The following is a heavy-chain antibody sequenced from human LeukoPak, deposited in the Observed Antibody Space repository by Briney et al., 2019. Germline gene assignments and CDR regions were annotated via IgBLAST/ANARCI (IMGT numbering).Heavy chain of an antibody. CDR2: ISSSSSYI. V-gene: IGHV3-21*01. CDR3: ARGATARFDP. Sequence: GGSLRLSCAASGFTFSSYSMNWVRQAPGKGLEWVSSISSSSSYIYYADSVKGRFTISRANAKNSLYLQMNSLRAEDTAVYYCARGATARFDPWGQGTLVTVSS. CDR1: GFTFSSYS. J-gene: IGHJ5*02.